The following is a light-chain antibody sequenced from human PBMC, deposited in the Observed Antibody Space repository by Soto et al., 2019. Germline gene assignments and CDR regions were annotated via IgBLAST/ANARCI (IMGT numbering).Light chain of an antibody. CDR1: QDINSY. CDR3: QQYNIYPLT. Sequence: DVQMTQSPSSLSASVGDRVTITCRASQDINSYLAWYQQKPGNAPKSLIYAASSLKTGVPSRFSGSESGTELTLTINNLQPEDSATYYCQQYNIYPLTFGGGTKVEIK. J-gene: IGKJ4*01. CDR2: AAS. V-gene: IGKV1D-16*01.